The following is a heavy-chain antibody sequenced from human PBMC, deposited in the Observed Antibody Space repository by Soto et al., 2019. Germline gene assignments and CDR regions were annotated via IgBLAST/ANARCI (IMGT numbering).Heavy chain of an antibody. CDR3: ARAYCSSTSCYHSGGYYYGMDV. Sequence: LSLTCTVSGGSISSGGYYWSWIRQHPGKGLEWIGYIYYSGSTYYNPSLKSRVTISVDTSKNQFSLKLSSVTAADTAVYYCARAYCSSTSCYHSGGYYYGMDVWGQGTTVTVSS. CDR2: IYYSGST. CDR1: GGSISSGGYY. J-gene: IGHJ6*02. V-gene: IGHV4-31*03. D-gene: IGHD2-2*01.